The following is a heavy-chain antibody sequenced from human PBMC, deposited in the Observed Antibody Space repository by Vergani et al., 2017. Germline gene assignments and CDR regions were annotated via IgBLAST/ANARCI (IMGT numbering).Heavy chain of an antibody. CDR2: IYYSGST. Sequence: QLQLQESGPGLVKPSETLSLTCTVSGGSISSSSYYWGWIRQPPGKGLEWIGSIYYSGSTYYNPSLKSRVTISVDTSKNQFSLKLSSVTAADTAVYYCARRYYDFWSGYPNWFDPGGQGTLVTVSS. CDR3: ARRYYDFWSGYPNWFDP. D-gene: IGHD3-3*01. V-gene: IGHV4-39*01. J-gene: IGHJ5*02. CDR1: GGSISSSSYY.